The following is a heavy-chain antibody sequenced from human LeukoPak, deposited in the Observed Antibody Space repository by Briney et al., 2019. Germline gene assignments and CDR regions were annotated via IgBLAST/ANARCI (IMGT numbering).Heavy chain of an antibody. D-gene: IGHD3-10*01. V-gene: IGHV4-59*12. CDR3: ASYASGSPKYYFDY. J-gene: IGHJ4*02. Sequence: SETLSLTCTVSGGSMNTYYWSWIRQPPGRGLEWIGYIYYSGSTDYNPSLKSRVTISVDTSKNQFSLKLSSVTAADTAVYYCASYASGSPKYYFDYWGQGTLVTVSS. CDR2: IYYSGST. CDR1: GGSMNTYY.